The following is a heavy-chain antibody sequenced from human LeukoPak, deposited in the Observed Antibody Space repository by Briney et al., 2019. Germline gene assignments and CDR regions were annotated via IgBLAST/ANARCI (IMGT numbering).Heavy chain of an antibody. CDR1: GGSISSSSYY. V-gene: IGHV4-39*01. Sequence: SETLSLTCTVSGGSISSSSYYWGWIRQPPGKGLEWIGSIYYSGSTYYNPSLKSRVTISVDASKNQFSLKLSSVTAADTAVYYCTGLYDSSGYDYWGQGTLVTVSS. D-gene: IGHD3-22*01. CDR2: IYYSGST. CDR3: TGLYDSSGYDY. J-gene: IGHJ4*02.